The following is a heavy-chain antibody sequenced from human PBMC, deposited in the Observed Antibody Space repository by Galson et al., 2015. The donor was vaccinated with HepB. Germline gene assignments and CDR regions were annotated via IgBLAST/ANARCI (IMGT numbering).Heavy chain of an antibody. CDR3: ARDLMGIAAENDFDY. CDR1: GGTFSSYT. D-gene: IGHD6-13*01. V-gene: IGHV1-69*04. Sequence: SVKVSCKASGGTFSSYTISWVRQAPGQGLEWMGRIIPILGIANYAQKFQGRVTITADKSTSTAYMELSSLRSEDTAVYYCARDLMGIAAENDFDYWGQGTLVTVSS. J-gene: IGHJ4*02. CDR2: IIPILGIA.